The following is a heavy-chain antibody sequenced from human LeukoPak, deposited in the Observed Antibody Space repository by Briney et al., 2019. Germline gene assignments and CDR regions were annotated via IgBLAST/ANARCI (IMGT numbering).Heavy chain of an antibody. D-gene: IGHD5-18*01. J-gene: IGHJ6*02. CDR2: VHYSGDT. CDR3: ARASAAAQVGGYSYHPLDV. CDR1: DDSVSSHY. Sequence: SETLSLTCTVSDDSVSSHYWNWIRQPPGKGLEFIGWVHYSGDTDYNPSLKSRVTISLDTSDNQFALKVKSVTAADTAVYYCARASAAAQVGGYSYHPLDVWGQGTTVTVSS. V-gene: IGHV4-59*08.